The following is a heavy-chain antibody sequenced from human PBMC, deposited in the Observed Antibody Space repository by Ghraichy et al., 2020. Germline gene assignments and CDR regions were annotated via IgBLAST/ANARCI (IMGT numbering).Heavy chain of an antibody. CDR1: GDSVSSNSAA. D-gene: IGHD1-7*01. CDR2: TYYRSKWYN. V-gene: IGHV6-1*01. Sequence: SQTLSLTCAISGDSVSSNSAAWNWIRQSPSRGLEWLGRTYYRSKWYNDYAVSVKSRITINPDTSKNQFSLQLNSVTPEDTAVYYCAREGGITGTTPYWYFDLWGRGTLVTVSS. CDR3: AREGGITGTTPYWYFDL. J-gene: IGHJ2*01.